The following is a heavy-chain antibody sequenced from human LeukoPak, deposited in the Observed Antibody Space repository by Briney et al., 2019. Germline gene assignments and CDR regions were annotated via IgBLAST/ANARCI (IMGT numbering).Heavy chain of an antibody. CDR2: IYYSGST. CDR3: ARVGYDFWSGYLDY. D-gene: IGHD3-3*01. Sequence: SETLSLTCSVSVGSISGHYWSWIRQPPGKGLEWIGYIYYSGSTNYNPSLKSRVTISVDTSKNQFSLKLSSVTAADTAVYYCARVGYDFWSGYLDYWGQGTLVTVSS. J-gene: IGHJ4*02. V-gene: IGHV4-59*11. CDR1: VGSISGHY.